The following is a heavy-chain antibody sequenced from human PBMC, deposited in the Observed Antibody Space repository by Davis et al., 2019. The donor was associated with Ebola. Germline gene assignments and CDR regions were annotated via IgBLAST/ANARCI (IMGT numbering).Heavy chain of an antibody. CDR2: SNAGNGNT. Sequence: ALVKVSCKASGYTFTSYAMHWVRQAPGQRLEWMGWSNAGNGNTKYSQKFQGRVTITRDTSASTAYMELRSLRSEDTAVYYCARYTVSEPDYWGQGTLVTVSS. J-gene: IGHJ4*02. CDR1: GYTFTSYA. D-gene: IGHD4-17*01. V-gene: IGHV1-3*01. CDR3: ARYTVSEPDY.